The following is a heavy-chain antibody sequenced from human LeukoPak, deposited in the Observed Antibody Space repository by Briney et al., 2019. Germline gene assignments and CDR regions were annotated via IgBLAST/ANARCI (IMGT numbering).Heavy chain of an antibody. D-gene: IGHD6-13*01. CDR3: ARGTAGYSSSWYGY. CDR2: INPNSGGT. V-gene: IGHV1-2*02. J-gene: IGHJ4*02. CDR1: GYTFTSYY. Sequence: GASVKVSCKASGYTFTSYYMHWVRQAPGQGLEWMGWINPNSGGTNYAQKFQGRVTMTRDTSISTAYMELSRLRSDDTAVYHCARGTAGYSSSWYGYWGQGTLVTVSS.